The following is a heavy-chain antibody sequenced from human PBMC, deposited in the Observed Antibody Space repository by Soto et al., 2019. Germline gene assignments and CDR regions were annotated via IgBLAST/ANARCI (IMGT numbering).Heavy chain of an antibody. CDR1: GFTFRIFG. D-gene: IGHD6-19*01. Sequence: GGSLRLSCAASGFTFRIFGMHWVRQAPGKGLEWAAIIWYDGSNAYYADSVRGRFTISRDNSKNTVYLQMNSLRAEDTAVYYCARDKGSSTVVSGISQEGYFDSWGQGTLVTVSS. J-gene: IGHJ4*02. CDR3: ARDKGSSTVVSGISQEGYFDS. V-gene: IGHV3-33*01. CDR2: IWYDGSNA.